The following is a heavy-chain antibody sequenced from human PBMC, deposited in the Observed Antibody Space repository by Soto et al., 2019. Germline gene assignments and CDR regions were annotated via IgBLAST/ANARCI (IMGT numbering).Heavy chain of an antibody. CDR1: GFTFSRDA. CDR2: ITYDGLDKFK. J-gene: IGHJ4*02. D-gene: IGHD2-15*01. CDR3: VNDRGGCWTFDS. Sequence: QVQLVESGGGVVQPGRSLRLSCAAAGFTFSRDAMHWVRQAPGKGLEWVAVITYDGLDKFKWYAESVEGRFTISSDNSTGMLFLEMNSLSLEDTVVYYCVNDRGGCWTFDSWGQGTLVTVSS. V-gene: IGHV3-30*18.